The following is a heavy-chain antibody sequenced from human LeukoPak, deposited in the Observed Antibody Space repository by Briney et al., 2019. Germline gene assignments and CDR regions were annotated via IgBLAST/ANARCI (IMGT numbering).Heavy chain of an antibody. CDR1: GFPFNTYF. CDR2: IRYDGSNK. CDR3: AKSRSNYDFWSAFDY. V-gene: IGHV3-30*02. D-gene: IGHD3-3*01. J-gene: IGHJ4*02. Sequence: QPGGSLRLSCVASGFPFNTYFMHWVRQAPGKGLEWVASIRYDGSNKYYADSVRGRLSISRDNSNETLYLQMNSLSTGDTAVYYCAKSRSNYDFWSAFDYWGQGALVTVSS.